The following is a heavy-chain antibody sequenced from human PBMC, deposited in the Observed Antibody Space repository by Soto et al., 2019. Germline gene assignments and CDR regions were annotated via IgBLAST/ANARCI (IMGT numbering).Heavy chain of an antibody. CDR3: ARHFSNNWNDVSDPFDY. CDR1: GGSISSSSYY. V-gene: IGHV4-39*01. J-gene: IGHJ4*02. Sequence: SETLSLTCTVSGGSISSSSYYWGWIRQPPGKGLEWIGSIYYSGSTYYNPSLKSRVTISVDTSKNQFSLKLSSVTAADTAVYYCARHFSNNWNDVSDPFDYWGQGTLVTVSS. CDR2: IYYSGST. D-gene: IGHD1-20*01.